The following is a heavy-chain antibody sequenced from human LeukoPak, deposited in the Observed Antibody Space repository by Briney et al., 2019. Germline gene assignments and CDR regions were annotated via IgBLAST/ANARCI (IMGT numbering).Heavy chain of an antibody. J-gene: IGHJ4*02. D-gene: IGHD5-24*01. Sequence: SETLSLTCTVSGGSISSSSYYWGWIRQPPGKGLEWIGSIYYSGSTYYNPSLKSRVTISVDTSKNQFSLKLSSVTAADTAVYYCARRGDGYPPEDYWGQGTLVTVSS. V-gene: IGHV4-39*01. CDR1: GGSISSSSYY. CDR3: ARRGDGYPPEDY. CDR2: IYYSGST.